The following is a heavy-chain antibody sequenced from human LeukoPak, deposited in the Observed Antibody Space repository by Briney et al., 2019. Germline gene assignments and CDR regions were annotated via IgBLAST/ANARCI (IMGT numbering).Heavy chain of an antibody. J-gene: IGHJ6*03. CDR1: GYTFTGYY. CDR2: INPNSGGT. Sequence: ASVKVSCKASGYTFTGYYMHWVRQAPGQGLEWMGWINPNSGGTNYAQKFQGRVTMTRDTSISTAYMELSRLRSDDTAVYYCARGPQDCSGGSCYAGLYYMDVWGKGTTVTVSS. CDR3: ARGPQDCSGGSCYAGLYYMDV. D-gene: IGHD2-15*01. V-gene: IGHV1-2*02.